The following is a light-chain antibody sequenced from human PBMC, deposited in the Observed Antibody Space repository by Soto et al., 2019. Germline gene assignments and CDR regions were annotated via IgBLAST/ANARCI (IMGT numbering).Light chain of an antibody. CDR1: QSVSSN. CDR3: HKFIELPLT. CDR2: GAS. Sequence: DIEIRQDPATLSVTPGARATFSCRASQSVSSNLAWYQQNPGQAPRLLIYGASTRATGIPARFSGSGFGTEYTLTISSLQSEDFAVYCCHKFIELPLTFGGGTKV. J-gene: IGKJ4*01. V-gene: IGKV3-15*01.